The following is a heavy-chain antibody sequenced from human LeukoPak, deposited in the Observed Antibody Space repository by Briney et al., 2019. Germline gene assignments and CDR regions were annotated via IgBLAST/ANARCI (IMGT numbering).Heavy chain of an antibody. CDR3: ARRPDTAMVRHYYYMDV. V-gene: IGHV3-7*01. CDR2: IKQDGSGK. CDR1: GFTFSSYW. Sequence: GGSLRLSCAASGFTFSSYWMSWLRQATGKGLEGVAHIKQDGSGKYYVDSVKGLCTISRDNAKNSLYLQMNSLRAEDTAVYYCARRPDTAMVRHYYYMDVWGKGTTVTISS. J-gene: IGHJ6*03. D-gene: IGHD5-18*01.